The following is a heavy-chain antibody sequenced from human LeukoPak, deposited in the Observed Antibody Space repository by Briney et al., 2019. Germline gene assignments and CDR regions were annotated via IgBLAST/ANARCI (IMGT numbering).Heavy chain of an antibody. D-gene: IGHD3-16*01. CDR1: GFTFSSYS. CDR2: ISSSSSYI. Sequence: GGSLRLSCAASGFTFSSYSMNWVRQAPGKGLEWVSSISSSSSYIYYADSVKGRFTISRDNAKNSLYLQMNSLRAEDTAVYYCASHLGGRYFQHWGQGTLVTVSS. V-gene: IGHV3-21*01. J-gene: IGHJ1*01. CDR3: ASHLGGRYFQH.